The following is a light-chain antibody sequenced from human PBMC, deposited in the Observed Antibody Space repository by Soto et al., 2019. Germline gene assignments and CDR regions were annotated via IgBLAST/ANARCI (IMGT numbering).Light chain of an antibody. J-gene: IGKJ4*01. CDR3: QQRSNWPPT. Sequence: EIVLTQSPATLSLSPGERATLSCRAGQSVSSYLAWYQQKPGQAPRLLIYDASNMATGIPASFSGSGSGTDFTLTISSLEPEDFAVYYCQQRSNWPPTFGGGTKVEIK. CDR2: DAS. CDR1: QSVSSY. V-gene: IGKV3-11*01.